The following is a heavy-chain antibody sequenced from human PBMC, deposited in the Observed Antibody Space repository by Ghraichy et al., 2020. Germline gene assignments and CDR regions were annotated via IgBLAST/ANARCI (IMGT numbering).Heavy chain of an antibody. CDR1: GYTFSYG. CDR3: ARDGVRFMGMDV. J-gene: IGHJ6*01. D-gene: IGHD1-26*01. Sequence: ASVKVSCKASGYTFSYGIHWVRQAPGHRPEWRGGFNAGNGHAEYSQKLPGRVTITMDISVYTAYMELSRLRSEDTALYFCARDGVRFMGMDVWGQGTTVIVSS. V-gene: IGHV1-3*01. CDR2: FNAGNGHA.